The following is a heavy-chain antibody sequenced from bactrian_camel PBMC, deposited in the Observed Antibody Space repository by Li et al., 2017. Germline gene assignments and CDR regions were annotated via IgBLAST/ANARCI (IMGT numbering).Heavy chain of an antibody. Sequence: VQLVESGGGSVQAGGSLRLSCQASGHTYMRNCMGWFRQAPGKEREGVAAIGRDGATTYADSVKGRFAITKDNAENTLYLYLQMNSLEPEDTAMYYCAAGRRDCYTPNYWGQGTQVTVS. V-gene: IGHV3S55*01. J-gene: IGHJ4*01. D-gene: IGHD2*01. CDR2: IGRDGAT. CDR1: GHTYMRNC. CDR3: AAGRRDCYTPNY.